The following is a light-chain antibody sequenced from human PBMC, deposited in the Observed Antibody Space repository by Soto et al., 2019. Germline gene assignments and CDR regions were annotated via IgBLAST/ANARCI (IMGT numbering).Light chain of an antibody. V-gene: IGKV1-5*01. CDR2: DAS. Sequence: DIQMTQSPPSLSASVGDKVTITCRASQSIRGWLAWFQQKPGKAPKLLIYDASILESGVPSRFSGSGSGKKFTLTIASLQPDDFATYYCQQYETFSGTFGPGTKVDI. CDR3: QQYETFSGT. J-gene: IGKJ1*01. CDR1: QSIRGW.